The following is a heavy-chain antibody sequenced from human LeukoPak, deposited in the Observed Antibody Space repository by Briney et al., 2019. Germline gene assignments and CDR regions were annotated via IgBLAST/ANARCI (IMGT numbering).Heavy chain of an antibody. CDR2: MSHTGAT. Sequence: SETLSHTCAVFGGSFSGYYWSWIRQSPEKGLEWIGEMSHTGATNYNPSLKSRVTVSVDTSKKQFSLNLRSVTAADTAVYYCARGLHYNILTGGMDVWGQGTTVTVSS. J-gene: IGHJ6*02. CDR1: GGSFSGYY. D-gene: IGHD3-9*01. V-gene: IGHV4-34*01. CDR3: ARGLHYNILTGGMDV.